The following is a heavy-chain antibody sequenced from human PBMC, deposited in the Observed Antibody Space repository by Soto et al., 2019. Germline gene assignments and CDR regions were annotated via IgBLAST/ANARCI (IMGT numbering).Heavy chain of an antibody. CDR3: AQSGERCSMWDGREI. CDR2: LIPLFDTP. V-gene: IGHV1-69*13. D-gene: IGHD3-10*02. CDR1: GVSFSSYA. J-gene: IGHJ6*01. Sequence: SVKVSCKASGVSFSSYAISCVRQAPGQGLEWMGALIPLFDTPNYAQNFQGRVTITADDSTSTAYMELSSLTSEDTAVYYCAQSGERCSMWDGREIWGKVTTVSV.